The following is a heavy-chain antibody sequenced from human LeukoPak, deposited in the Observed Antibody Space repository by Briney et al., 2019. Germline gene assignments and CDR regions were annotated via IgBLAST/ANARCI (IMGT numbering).Heavy chain of an antibody. CDR2: ISYDGSNT. D-gene: IGHD6-13*01. Sequence: GRSLRLSCAASEFTFSTYAMHWVRQAPGKGLEWVAVISYDGSNTYYADSVKGRFTISRDNSKNTLFLQMSSLRADDTAVYYCARDYSSSIFDYWGQETLVTVSS. CDR3: ARDYSSSIFDY. J-gene: IGHJ4*02. V-gene: IGHV3-30-3*01. CDR1: EFTFSTYA.